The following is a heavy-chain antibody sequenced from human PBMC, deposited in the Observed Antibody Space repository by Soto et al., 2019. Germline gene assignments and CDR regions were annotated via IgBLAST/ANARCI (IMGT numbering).Heavy chain of an antibody. CDR3: AHSTAMDPILHGMDV. V-gene: IGHV2-5*01. J-gene: IGHJ6*02. CDR2: IYWNDDK. Sequence: SGPTLVNPTQTLTLTCTFSGFSLSTGGVGVGWTRQPPGKALEWLALIYWNDDKRYSPSLKSRLTITKDTSKNQVVLTMTNMDPVDTATYFCAHSTAMDPILHGMDVWGQGTTVTVSS. D-gene: IGHD2-15*01. CDR1: GFSLSTGGVG.